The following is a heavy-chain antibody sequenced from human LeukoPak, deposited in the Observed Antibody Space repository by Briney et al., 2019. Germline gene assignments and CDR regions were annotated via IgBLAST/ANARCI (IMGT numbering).Heavy chain of an antibody. J-gene: IGHJ4*02. D-gene: IGHD1-7*01. V-gene: IGHV4-59*08. Sequence: SETLSLTCTVSRGSITGYYWSWIRQPPGKGLEWIGYIYHSGTTNYNPSLKSRVIMSVDTSKNHFSLKLYSVTAADAAMYYCARHTSNSNYSPWRVFDNWGQGTLVTVSS. CDR3: ARHTSNSNYSPWRVFDN. CDR1: RGSITGYY. CDR2: IYHSGTT.